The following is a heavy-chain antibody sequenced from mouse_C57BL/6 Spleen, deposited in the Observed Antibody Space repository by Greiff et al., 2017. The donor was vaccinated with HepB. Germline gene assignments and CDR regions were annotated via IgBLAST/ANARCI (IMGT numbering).Heavy chain of an antibody. V-gene: IGHV1-82*01. J-gene: IGHJ1*03. CDR1: GYAFSSSR. Sequence: QVQLQQSGPELVKPGASVKISCKASGYAFSSSRMNWVKQRPGKGLEWIGRIYPGDGDTNYNGKFKGKATLTADKSSSTAYMQLSSLTSEDSAVYFCARGALITTVVGAWYFDVWGKGTTVTVSS. CDR3: ARGALITTVVGAWYFDV. CDR2: IYPGDGDT. D-gene: IGHD1-1*01.